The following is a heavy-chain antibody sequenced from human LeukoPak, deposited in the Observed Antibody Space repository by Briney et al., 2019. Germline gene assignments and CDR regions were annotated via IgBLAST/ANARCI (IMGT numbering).Heavy chain of an antibody. CDR1: GFTFSSYA. D-gene: IGHD1-26*01. CDR2: ISGSGGST. V-gene: IGHV3-23*01. J-gene: IGHJ4*02. CDR3: ACDSGSYSAFDY. Sequence: PGGSLRLSCAASGFTFSSYAMSWVRQAPGKGLEWVSAISGSGGSTYYADSVKGRFTISRDNAKNSLYLQMNSLRAEDTAVYYCACDSGSYSAFDYWGQGTLVTVSS.